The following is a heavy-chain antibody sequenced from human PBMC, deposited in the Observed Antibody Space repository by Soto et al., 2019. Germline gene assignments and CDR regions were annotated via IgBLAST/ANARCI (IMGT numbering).Heavy chain of an antibody. V-gene: IGHV1-8*01. Sequence: QVQLVQSGAEVKKPWASVKVSCKASGYTFTSYDFNWVRQATGQGLEWLGWMNPNSGTTGYAQRFQGRVTMTGTTAISTACMELRSLRSEDTAMYYCARVACTGGRCYYDYWGQGNLVTVSS. CDR2: MNPNSGTT. J-gene: IGHJ4*02. D-gene: IGHD2-8*02. CDR3: ARVACTGGRCYYDY. CDR1: GYTFTSYD.